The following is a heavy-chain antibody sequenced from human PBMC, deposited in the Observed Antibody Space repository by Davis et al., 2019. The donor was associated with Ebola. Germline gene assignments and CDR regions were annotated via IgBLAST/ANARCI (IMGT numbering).Heavy chain of an antibody. CDR3: ARSNEGYCSGVSCSPIKFFDY. CDR2: INGDGSGT. D-gene: IGHD2-15*01. J-gene: IGHJ4*02. Sequence: GESLKISCAASGFTFSTYWMQWVRQVPGQGLVWVSHINGDGSGTTYADSVRGRFTISRDNAKNSLYLQMNSLRAEDTAVYYCARSNEGYCSGVSCSPIKFFDYWGQGTLVTVSS. CDR1: GFTFSTYW. V-gene: IGHV3-74*01.